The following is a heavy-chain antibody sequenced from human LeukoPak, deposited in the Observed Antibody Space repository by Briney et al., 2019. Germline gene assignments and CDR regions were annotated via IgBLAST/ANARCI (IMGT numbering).Heavy chain of an antibody. CDR1: GFTFSSYA. Sequence: GGSLRLSCAASGFTFSSYAMSWVRQAPGEGLEWGSAISGSGGSTYYADSVKGRFTISRDNSKNTLYLQMNSLRAEDTAVYYCAKPPWLEWLFDYWGQGTLVTVSS. V-gene: IGHV3-23*01. J-gene: IGHJ4*02. CDR2: ISGSGGST. CDR3: AKPPWLEWLFDY. D-gene: IGHD3-3*01.